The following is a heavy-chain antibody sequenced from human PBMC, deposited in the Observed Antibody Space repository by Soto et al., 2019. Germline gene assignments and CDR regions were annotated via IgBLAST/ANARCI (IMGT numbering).Heavy chain of an antibody. Sequence: ASVKVSCKASGYTFTSSGISWVRQAPGQGLEWMGWISAYNGNTNYAQKLQGRVTMTTDTSTSTAYMELRSLRSDDTAAYYCARDNIAVAGTGFDIWGQGTMVTVSS. J-gene: IGHJ3*02. V-gene: IGHV1-18*01. CDR1: GYTFTSSG. D-gene: IGHD6-19*01. CDR2: ISAYNGNT. CDR3: ARDNIAVAGTGFDI.